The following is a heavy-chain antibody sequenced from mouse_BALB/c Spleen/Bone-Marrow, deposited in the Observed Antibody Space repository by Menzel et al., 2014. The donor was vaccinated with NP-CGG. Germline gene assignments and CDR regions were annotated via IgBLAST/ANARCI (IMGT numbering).Heavy chain of an antibody. CDR1: GFTFNNYG. CDR2: INRNGGSS. D-gene: IGHD2-1*01. J-gene: IGHJ2*01. V-gene: IGHV5-6-3*01. Sequence: VQLKESGGGLVQPGGSPKVSCAASGFTFNNYGMSWVRQTPDKRLELVATINRNGGSSYYPDSVKGRFTISRDNAKNTLYLQMSSLKSEDTAIYYCSRGNYGNYVDYFDYWGQGTTLTVSS. CDR3: SRGNYGNYVDYFDY.